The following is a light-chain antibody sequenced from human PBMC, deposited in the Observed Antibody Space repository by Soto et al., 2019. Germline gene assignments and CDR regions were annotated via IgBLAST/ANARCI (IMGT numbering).Light chain of an antibody. V-gene: IGKV3D-15*01. CDR1: QSVSSN. J-gene: IGKJ1*01. CDR2: GAS. CDR3: QQYNNWPRT. Sequence: EIVMTQSPATLSVSPGERATLSCRASQSVSSNLAWYQQKPGQAPRLLIYGASTRATGIPARFSGSGSGTEFTLTISSLQSEDFAVYYCQQYNNWPRTFGKGTKLDI.